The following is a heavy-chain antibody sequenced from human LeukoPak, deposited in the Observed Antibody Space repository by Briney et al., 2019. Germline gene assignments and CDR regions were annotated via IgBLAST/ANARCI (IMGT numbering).Heavy chain of an antibody. CDR1: GFTVSSNS. CDR3: ANIEGYDAFDI. Sequence: GGSLRLSCTVSGFTVSSNSMSWVRQAPGKGLEWVSFIYSDNTHYSDSVKGRFTISRDNSKNTLYLQMNSLRVEDTAVYYCANIEGYDAFDIWGQGTMVTVSS. J-gene: IGHJ3*02. D-gene: IGHD2-15*01. CDR2: IYSDNT. V-gene: IGHV3-66*03.